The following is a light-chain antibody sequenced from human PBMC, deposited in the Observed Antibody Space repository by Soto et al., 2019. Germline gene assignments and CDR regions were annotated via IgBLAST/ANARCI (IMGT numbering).Light chain of an antibody. CDR1: QSVRSS. CDR2: DAY. Sequence: EIVLTQSPDTLSLSPGERATLSCRASQSVRSSLAWYQQKPGQAPTLLIYDAYNRATGIPARFSGSGSGTDVTLTVSSLEPEAFGVYYCQQRSNWPPEVTFGPGTKVDIK. CDR3: QQRSNWPPEVT. J-gene: IGKJ3*01. V-gene: IGKV3-11*01.